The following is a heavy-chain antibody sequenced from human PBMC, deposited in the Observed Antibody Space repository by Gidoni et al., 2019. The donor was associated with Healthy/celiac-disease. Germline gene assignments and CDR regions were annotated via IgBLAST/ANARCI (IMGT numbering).Heavy chain of an antibody. V-gene: IGHV3-30-3*01. CDR3: ARGDSESMVRGVIDYYSG. Sequence: QVQLVESGGGVVQPGRSLRLSCAASGFTFSSYAMHWVRQAPGKGLEWVAVISYDGSNKYYADSVKGRFTISRDNSKNTLYLQMNSLRAEDTAVYYCARGDSESMVRGVIDYYSG. CDR1: GFTFSSYA. J-gene: IGHJ6*01. CDR2: ISYDGSNK. D-gene: IGHD3-10*01.